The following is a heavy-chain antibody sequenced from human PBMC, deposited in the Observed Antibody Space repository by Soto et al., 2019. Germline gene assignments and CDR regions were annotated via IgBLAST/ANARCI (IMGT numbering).Heavy chain of an antibody. CDR3: ARSIVVVTALDY. CDR2: INAGNGNT. D-gene: IGHD2-21*02. Sequence: ASVKVSCTASGYTFTSYAMHWVRQAPGQRLEWMRWINAGNGNTKYSQKFQGRVTITRDTSASTAYMELSSLRSEDTAVYYCARSIVVVTALDYWGQGTLVTVSS. CDR1: GYTFTSYA. J-gene: IGHJ4*02. V-gene: IGHV1-3*01.